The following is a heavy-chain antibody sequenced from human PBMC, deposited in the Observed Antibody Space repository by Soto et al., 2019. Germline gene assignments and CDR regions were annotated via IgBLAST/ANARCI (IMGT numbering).Heavy chain of an antibody. Sequence: QVQLVESGGGVVQPGRSLRLSCAASGFTFSSYAMHWVRQAPGKGLEWVAVISYDGSNKYYADSVKGRFTISRDNSKNTLYLQMNSLRAEDTAVYYCARRGVAIFGVAPGWFDPWGQGTLVTVSS. CDR2: ISYDGSNK. CDR3: ARRGVAIFGVAPGWFDP. CDR1: GFTFSSYA. J-gene: IGHJ5*02. V-gene: IGHV3-30-3*01. D-gene: IGHD3-3*01.